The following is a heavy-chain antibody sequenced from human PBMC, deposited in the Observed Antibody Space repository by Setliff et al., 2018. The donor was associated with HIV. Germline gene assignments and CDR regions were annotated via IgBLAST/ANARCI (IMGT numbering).Heavy chain of an antibody. CDR1: GFTFSKYW. D-gene: IGHD6-13*01. Sequence: QPGGSLRLSCVASGFTFSKYWMSWVRQAPGKGLEWVANINQDGSRKEYVGSVKGRFTISRDNARNPLHLQMNSLRAEDTAIYYCARGQQQDSWYYYLDVWGKGTTVTVSS. V-gene: IGHV3-7*01. J-gene: IGHJ6*03. CDR2: INQDGSRK. CDR3: ARGQQQDSWYYYLDV.